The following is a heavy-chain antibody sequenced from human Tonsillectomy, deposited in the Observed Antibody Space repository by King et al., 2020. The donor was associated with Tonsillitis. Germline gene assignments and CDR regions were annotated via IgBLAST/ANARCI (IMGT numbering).Heavy chain of an antibody. J-gene: IGHJ5*02. CDR2: IYWDDNK. V-gene: IGHV2-5*02. Sequence: TLKESGPTLVKPTQTLTLTCTFSGFSLTTGGVGVGWIRQPPGKALEWLALIYWDDNKRYSPSLKSRHTITKDTSKNLVVLTMTNMDPVDTATYYCEHRGRYRSSALNAGEQYWFDPWGQGTLVTVSS. CDR1: GFSLTTGGVG. D-gene: IGHD6-6*01. CDR3: EHRGRYRSSALNAGEQYWFDP.